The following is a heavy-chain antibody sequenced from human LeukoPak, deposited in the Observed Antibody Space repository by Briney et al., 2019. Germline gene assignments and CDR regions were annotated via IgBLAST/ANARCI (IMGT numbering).Heavy chain of an antibody. J-gene: IGHJ6*03. Sequence: SETLSLTCTVSGGSISSSSYYWGWIRQPPGKGLEWIGSIYYSGSTYYNPSLKSRVTISVDTSKNQFSLKLSSVTAADTAVCYCARFVMSWNYYYMDVWGKGTTVTVSS. CDR3: ARFVMSWNYYYMDV. D-gene: IGHD6-13*01. CDR1: GGSISSSSYY. V-gene: IGHV4-39*01. CDR2: IYYSGST.